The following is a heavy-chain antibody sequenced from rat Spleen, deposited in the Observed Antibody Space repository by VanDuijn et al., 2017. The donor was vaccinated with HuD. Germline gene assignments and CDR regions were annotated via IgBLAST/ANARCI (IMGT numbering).Heavy chain of an antibody. J-gene: IGHJ1*01. CDR3: TTLNNNYWYFDF. V-gene: IGHV5-46*01. D-gene: IGHD1-10*01. Sequence: EVQLVESGGCLVQPGRSLRLSCSASGFTFSTFAMAWVRQSPKKGLEWVATISSAVTNTYYPDSVKGRFAISRDNAKSTLYLQMDSLRSEDTATYYCTTLNNNYWYFDFWGPGTMVTVSS. CDR1: GFTFSTFA. CDR2: ISSAVTNT.